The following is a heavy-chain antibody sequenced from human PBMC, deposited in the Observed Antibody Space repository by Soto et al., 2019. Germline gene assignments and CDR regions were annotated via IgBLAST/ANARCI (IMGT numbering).Heavy chain of an antibody. D-gene: IGHD5-18*01. CDR3: ASGIQLWLRRINNGYSG. J-gene: IGHJ4*02. V-gene: IGHV1-69*12. CDR2: IIPTFGTA. CDR1: GGTFSTYA. Sequence: QVQLVQSGAAVKKPESSVKVSCKAPGGTFSTYAISWVRQAPGQGLEWMGGIIPTFGTANYAQRFQDRVTITADESTNTVYMELSSLRSEDTAVYFCASGIQLWLRRINNGYSGWGQGTLVTVSS.